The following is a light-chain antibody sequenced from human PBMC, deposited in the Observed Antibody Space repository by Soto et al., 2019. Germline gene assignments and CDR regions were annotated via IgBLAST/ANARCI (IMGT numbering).Light chain of an antibody. Sequence: EIVTTQSPATLSLSPGERATLSCRTRQSVFSNLAWYQQKPGQAPSLLIYGASTRATGIAGRFSGSGSGTEFTINNSSLQSEDFSVYYCHQYNTGLPLTFGQETKVEI. V-gene: IGKV3-15*01. CDR2: GAS. CDR1: QSVFSN. CDR3: HQYNTGLPLT. J-gene: IGKJ1*01.